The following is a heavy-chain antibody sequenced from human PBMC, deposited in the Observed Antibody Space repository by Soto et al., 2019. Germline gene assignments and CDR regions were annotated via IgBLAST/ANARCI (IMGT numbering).Heavy chain of an antibody. CDR2: ISYDGSNK. J-gene: IGHJ4*02. Sequence: QVQLVESGGGVVQPGRSLRLSCAASGFTFSSYAMHWVRQAPGKGLEWVAVISYDGSNKYYADSVKGRFTISRDNSKNTLYLQMNSLRAEDTAVYYCARENDIAAALIHWGQGTLVTVSS. V-gene: IGHV3-30-3*01. CDR3: ARENDIAAALIH. CDR1: GFTFSSYA. D-gene: IGHD6-13*01.